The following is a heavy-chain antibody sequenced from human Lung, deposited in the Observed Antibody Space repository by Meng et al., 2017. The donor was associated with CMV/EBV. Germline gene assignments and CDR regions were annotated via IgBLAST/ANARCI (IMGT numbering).Heavy chain of an antibody. V-gene: IGHV1-2*02. J-gene: IGHJ4*02. D-gene: IGHD1-26*01. CDR1: GYTFTGYY. CDR2: INPNSGGT. Sequence: KASGYTFTGYYMHWVRQAPGQGLEWMGWINPNSGGTNYAQKLQGGVTMTRDTSISTAYMELSRLRSDDTAVYYCARDLTVIVGPVNDYWGQGTLVTVSS. CDR3: ARDLTVIVGPVNDY.